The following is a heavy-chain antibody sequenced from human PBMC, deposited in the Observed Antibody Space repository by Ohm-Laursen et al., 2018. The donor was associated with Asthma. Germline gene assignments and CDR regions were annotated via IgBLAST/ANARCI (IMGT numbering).Heavy chain of an antibody. D-gene: IGHD3/OR15-3a*01. CDR1: GFTFSSHA. V-gene: IGHV3-30-3*01. Sequence: SLRLSCAASGFTFSSHAMHWVRQAPGKGLEWVAVISYDGSNKYYADSVKGRFTISRDNSKKTLYLQMNSLRVDDTAVYYCAKDRPDWLDRYAFDMWGQGTMVTVSA. CDR3: AKDRPDWLDRYAFDM. J-gene: IGHJ3*02. CDR2: ISYDGSNK.